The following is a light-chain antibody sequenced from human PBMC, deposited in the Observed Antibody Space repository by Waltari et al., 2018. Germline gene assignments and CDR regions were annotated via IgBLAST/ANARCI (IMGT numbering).Light chain of an antibody. V-gene: IGLV3-21*02. J-gene: IGLJ1*01. Sequence: SFVLTQPPPVSVAPGQTARITRGGHNIARRRINWNPQKPGQAPVLVVYEDIARPSGIPERLSGSKSGNTATLSITRVEAGDEADYYCQIWDTLSHHFVFGAGTKVTVL. CDR2: EDI. CDR3: QIWDTLSHHFV. CDR1: NIARRR.